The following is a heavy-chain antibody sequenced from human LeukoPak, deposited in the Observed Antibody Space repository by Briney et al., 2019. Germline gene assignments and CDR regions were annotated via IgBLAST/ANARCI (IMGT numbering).Heavy chain of an antibody. V-gene: IGHV4-59*12. CDR1: GGSISSYY. CDR2: IYYSGST. CDR3: ARRVRGEYFDY. D-gene: IGHD3-10*01. Sequence: SETLSLTCTVSGGSISSYYWSWIRQPPGKGLEWIGYIYYSGSTNYNPSLKSRVTISVDKSKNQFSLKLSSVTAADTAVYYCARRVRGEYFDYWGQGTLVTVSS. J-gene: IGHJ4*02.